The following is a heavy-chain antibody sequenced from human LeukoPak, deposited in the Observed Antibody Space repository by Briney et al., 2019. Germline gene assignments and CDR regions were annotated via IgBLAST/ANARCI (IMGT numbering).Heavy chain of an antibody. V-gene: IGHV3-74*01. D-gene: IGHD1-26*01. CDR1: GFIFSNYW. CDR2: INTDGSST. J-gene: IGHJ4*02. CDR3: VAGPTTSPGVGRR. Sequence: GGSLRLSCAASGFIFSNYWMHWVRQGPGKGLVWVSRINTDGSSTTYADSVKGRFTISRDNAKNMVYLQMNSLRVEDTAMYYCVAGPTTSPGVGRRWGQGILVTVSS.